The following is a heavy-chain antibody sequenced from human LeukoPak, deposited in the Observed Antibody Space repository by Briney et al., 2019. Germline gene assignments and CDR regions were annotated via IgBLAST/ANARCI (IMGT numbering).Heavy chain of an antibody. D-gene: IGHD4-17*01. CDR1: GGTFSSYA. CDR3: ARSGYGVSFDY. J-gene: IGHJ4*02. Sequence: SVKVPCKASGGTFSSYAISWVRQAPGQGLEWMGRIIPILGIANYAQKFQGRVTITADKSTSTAYMELSSLRSEDTAVYYCARSGYGVSFDYWGQGTLVTVSS. CDR2: IIPILGIA. V-gene: IGHV1-69*04.